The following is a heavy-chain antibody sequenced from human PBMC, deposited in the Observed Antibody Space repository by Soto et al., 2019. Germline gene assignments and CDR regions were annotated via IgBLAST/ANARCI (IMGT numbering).Heavy chain of an antibody. D-gene: IGHD3-3*02. CDR1: GYSIISSDFY. CDR2: IFYLGSS. J-gene: IGHJ5*02. CDR3: ARHSLALRKNNWFDP. Sequence: XETLSLTCTVSGYSIISSDFYWGWVRQPPGKGLEWIGSIFYLGSSYYNPSLKSRVTMSVDTSKNQFSLRLRSVTAADTALYFCARHSLALRKNNWFDPWGQGLMVTVSS. V-gene: IGHV4-39*01.